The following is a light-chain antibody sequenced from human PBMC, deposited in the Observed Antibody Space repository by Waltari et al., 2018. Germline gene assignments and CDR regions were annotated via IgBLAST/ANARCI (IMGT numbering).Light chain of an antibody. CDR2: KAS. V-gene: IGKV1-5*03. J-gene: IGKJ4*02. Sequence: DIQMTQSPSPLSASVGDRVTITCRASQSISSWLAWYQQKPGKAPKLLIYKASNLESGVPSRFSGGGSETEFTLTINSLQPDDFATYYCQHYDSYSATFGRGTKVEIK. CDR3: QHYDSYSAT. CDR1: QSISSW.